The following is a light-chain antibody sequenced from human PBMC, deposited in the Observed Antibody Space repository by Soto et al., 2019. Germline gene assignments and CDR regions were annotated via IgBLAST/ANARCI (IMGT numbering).Light chain of an antibody. Sequence: EMVMTQSPATLSVSPGERAGLSCRSSQRVSSNLAWYQQKPGQAPRLLIYGASTRATGIPARFSGSGSGTEFTFTISSLQSEDFAIYYCQQYNDWPPTFGQGTKVDIK. CDR2: GAS. V-gene: IGKV3-15*01. CDR1: QRVSSN. J-gene: IGKJ1*01. CDR3: QQYNDWPPT.